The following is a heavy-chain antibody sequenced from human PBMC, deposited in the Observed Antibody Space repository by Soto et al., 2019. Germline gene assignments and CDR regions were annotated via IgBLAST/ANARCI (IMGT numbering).Heavy chain of an antibody. Sequence: PGGSLRLSCAASGFTFSSYAVHWVRQAPGKGLEWVAVISYDGSNKYYADSVKGRFTISRDNSKNTLYLQMNSLRAEDTAVYYCARERPNYYEDRDAFDIWGQGTMVTVS. CDR2: ISYDGSNK. V-gene: IGHV3-30-3*01. J-gene: IGHJ3*02. CDR3: ARERPNYYEDRDAFDI. CDR1: GFTFSSYA. D-gene: IGHD3-22*01.